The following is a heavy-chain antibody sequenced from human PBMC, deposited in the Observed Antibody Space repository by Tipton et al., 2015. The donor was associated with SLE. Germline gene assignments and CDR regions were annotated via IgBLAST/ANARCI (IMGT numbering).Heavy chain of an antibody. V-gene: IGHV3-23*01. CDR1: GFTFSSYA. CDR3: AGFWLFGEVTDDY. J-gene: IGHJ4*02. CDR2: IRSSGETT. D-gene: IGHD3-3*01. Sequence: GSLRLSCAASGFTFSSYAMSWVRQAPGKGLEWVSSIRSSGETTYYADSVKGRFTISRDNAKNSLYLQMNSLRAEDTAVYYCAGFWLFGEVTDDYWGQGTLVTVSS.